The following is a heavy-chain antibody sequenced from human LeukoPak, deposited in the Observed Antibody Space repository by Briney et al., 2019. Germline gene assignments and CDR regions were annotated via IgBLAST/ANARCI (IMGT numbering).Heavy chain of an antibody. D-gene: IGHD4-17*01. CDR2: IYHSGST. V-gene: IGHV4-59*01. CDR1: GGSISSYY. J-gene: IGHJ5*02. Sequence: SETLSLTCTVSGGSISSYYWSWIRQPPGKGLEWIGYIYHSGSTNYNPSLKSRVTISVDTSKNQFSLKLSSVTAADTAVYYCARSTVTRDWFDPWGQGTLVTVSS. CDR3: ARSTVTRDWFDP.